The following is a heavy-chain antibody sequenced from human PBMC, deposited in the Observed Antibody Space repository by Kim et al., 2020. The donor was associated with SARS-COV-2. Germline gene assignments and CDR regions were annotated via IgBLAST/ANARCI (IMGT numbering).Heavy chain of an antibody. CDR2: RRGGAGNK. D-gene: IGHD3-3*01. CDR1: GFTFDTYG. Sequence: GGSLRLSCVASGFTFDTYGMSWVRQSPGKGLEWVSVRRGGAGNKFYADSVRGRLTTSRDNSKNTLYLQMNSLRDEDKALYYCAKMVIIDGYNYFYYDAMDVWGQGTTVTLSS. CDR3: AKMVIIDGYNYFYYDAMDV. J-gene: IGHJ6*02. V-gene: IGHV3-23*01.